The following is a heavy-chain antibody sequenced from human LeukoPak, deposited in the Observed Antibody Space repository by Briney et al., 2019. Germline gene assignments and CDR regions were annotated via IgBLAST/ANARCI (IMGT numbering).Heavy chain of an antibody. CDR2: IFYSGSA. CDR3: ARHFHYDFWSGYYRQNRQNRDHYYYMDV. J-gene: IGHJ6*03. Sequence: SETLSLTCTISGGSMRNENYDWGWIRQPPGKGLEWIGSIFYSGSADYNPSLQSRVTMSIETSNNQLSLTLSSVTAADTAVYYCARHFHYDFWSGYYRQNRQNRDHYYYMDVWGKGTTVTVSS. CDR1: GGSMRNENYD. D-gene: IGHD3-3*01. V-gene: IGHV4-39*01.